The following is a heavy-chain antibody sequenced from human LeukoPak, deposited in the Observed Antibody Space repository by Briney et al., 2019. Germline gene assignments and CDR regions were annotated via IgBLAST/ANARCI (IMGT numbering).Heavy chain of an antibody. CDR1: GFTFRDHG. V-gene: IGHV3-30*02. Sequence: TGGSLRLSCAASGFTFRDHGMHWVRQAPGKGLEWVTFILYDGSNKYYTDSVKGRFTISRDNSKNTLYLQMNSLKPDDTAVYYYAKTIDKGSGYYMDYWGQGTLVSVSS. J-gene: IGHJ4*02. D-gene: IGHD3-22*01. CDR2: ILYDGSNK. CDR3: AKTIDKGSGYYMDY.